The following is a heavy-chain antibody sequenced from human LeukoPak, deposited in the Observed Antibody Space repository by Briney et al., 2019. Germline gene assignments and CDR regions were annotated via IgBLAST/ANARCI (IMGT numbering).Heavy chain of an antibody. CDR1: GFTFSSYW. J-gene: IGHJ3*02. D-gene: IGHD2-21*01. Sequence: GGSLRLSCAASGFTFSSYWMSWVRQALGKGLEWVANIKQDGSEKYYVDSVKGRFTISRDNAKNSLYLQMNSLRAEDTAVYYCARVDPLLSFDIWGQGTMVTVSS. CDR3: ARVDPLLSFDI. V-gene: IGHV3-7*01. CDR2: IKQDGSEK.